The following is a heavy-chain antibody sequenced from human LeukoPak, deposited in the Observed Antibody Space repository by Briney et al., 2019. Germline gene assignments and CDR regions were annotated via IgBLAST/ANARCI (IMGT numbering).Heavy chain of an antibody. J-gene: IGHJ6*03. Sequence: ASVTVSCKASGYTFTSYGISWVRQAPGQGVEWMGWISAYNGNTNYAQKLQGRVTMTTDTSTSTAYMELRSLRSDDTAVYYCARESYYGSGSYYIGPHYYYYMDVWGKGTTVTVSS. V-gene: IGHV1-18*01. CDR2: ISAYNGNT. CDR3: ARESYYGSGSYYIGPHYYYYMDV. D-gene: IGHD3-10*01. CDR1: GYTFTSYG.